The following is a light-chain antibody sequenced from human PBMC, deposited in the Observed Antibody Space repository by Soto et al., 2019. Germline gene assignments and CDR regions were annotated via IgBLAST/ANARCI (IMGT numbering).Light chain of an antibody. J-gene: IGKJ1*01. Sequence: DIQMTQSPSTLSASVGGRVTITCRASESISGWLAWYQQKPGKAPKLVIFKASTLESGVPSRFSGSGSGTEVTLISSNVQPDDFATYYCQQYNSYHRTFGQGTKVDIK. CDR3: QQYNSYHRT. CDR1: ESISGW. V-gene: IGKV1-5*03. CDR2: KAS.